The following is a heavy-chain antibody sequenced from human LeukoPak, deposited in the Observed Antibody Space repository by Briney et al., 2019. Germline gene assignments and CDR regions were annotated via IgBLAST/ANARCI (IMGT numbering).Heavy chain of an antibody. V-gene: IGHV4-59*01. J-gene: IGHJ4*02. D-gene: IGHD5-24*01. CDR3: ARARSGYIYYFDY. CDR1: GGSISGYY. Sequence: PSETLSLTCTVSGGSISGYYWSWIRQPPGKGLECIGYIFYSGSTNYNPSFKSRVSISLDTSKSQFSLKLSSVTAADTAVYYCARARSGYIYYFDYWGQGTLVTVSS. CDR2: IFYSGST.